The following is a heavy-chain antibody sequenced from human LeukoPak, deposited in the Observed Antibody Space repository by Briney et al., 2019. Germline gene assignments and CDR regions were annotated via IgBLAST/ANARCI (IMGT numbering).Heavy chain of an antibody. CDR3: ARAPAKFWSGYYEFDY. CDR2: INSDGSST. CDR1: GLTFSSYW. V-gene: IGHV3-74*01. J-gene: IGHJ4*02. D-gene: IGHD3-3*01. Sequence: PGGSLRLSCAASGLTFSSYWMHWVRHAPGKGLVWVSRINSDGSSTSYADSVKGRFTISRDNAKNTLYLQMNSLRAEDTAVYYCARAPAKFWSGYYEFDYWGQGTLVTVSS.